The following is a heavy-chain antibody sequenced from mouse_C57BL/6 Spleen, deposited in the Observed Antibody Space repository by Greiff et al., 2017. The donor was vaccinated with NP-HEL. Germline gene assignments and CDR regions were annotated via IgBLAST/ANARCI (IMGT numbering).Heavy chain of an antibody. V-gene: IGHV1-58*01. CDR1: GYTFTSYG. J-gene: IGHJ2*01. CDR3: AREKNYGSSYDFDY. CDR2: IYIGNGYT. D-gene: IGHD1-1*01. Sequence: EVHLVESGAELVRPGSSVKMSCKTSGYTFTSYGVNWVKQRPGQGLEWIGYIYIGNGYTEYNEKFKGKATLTSDTSSSTAYMQLSSLTSEDSAIYFCAREKNYGSSYDFDYWGQGTTLTVSS.